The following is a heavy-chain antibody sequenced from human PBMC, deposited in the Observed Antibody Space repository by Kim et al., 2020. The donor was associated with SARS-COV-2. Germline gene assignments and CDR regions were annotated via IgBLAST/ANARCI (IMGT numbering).Heavy chain of an antibody. D-gene: IGHD3-3*01. Sequence: SETLSLTCTVSGGSISSSSYYWGWIRQPPGKGLEWIGSIYYSGSTYYNPSLKSRVTISVDTSKNQFSLKLSSVTAADTAVYYCARSRRGGYDFWSGYYVGYYYYYGMDVWGQGTTVTVSS. CDR2: IYYSGST. J-gene: IGHJ6*02. CDR1: GGSISSSSYY. V-gene: IGHV4-39*01. CDR3: ARSRRGGYDFWSGYYVGYYYYYGMDV.